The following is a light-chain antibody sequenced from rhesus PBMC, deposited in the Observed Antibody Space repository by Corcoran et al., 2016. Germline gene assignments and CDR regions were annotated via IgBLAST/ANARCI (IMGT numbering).Light chain of an antibody. CDR3: QQHHTYPYT. Sequence: DIQMTQSPSSLSASVGDRVTITCRASQGIDTYLVWYQQKPGKAPNPLIYAASTLQSGVPSRFSGSRSGTDFTLTITNLHPEDYGTYYCQQHHTYPYTFGQGTKVDVK. CDR2: AAS. J-gene: IGKJ2*01. V-gene: IGKV1-25*01. CDR1: QGIDTY.